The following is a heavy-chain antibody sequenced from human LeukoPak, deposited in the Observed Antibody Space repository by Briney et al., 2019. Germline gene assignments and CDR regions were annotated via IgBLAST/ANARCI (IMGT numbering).Heavy chain of an antibody. CDR2: ASYSGGT. Sequence: PSETLSLTCSVSGGSFTGGGYYWSWIRQHPGKGLEWIGFASYSGGTYYNPSLMSRITISVDRSQNQFSLRMRDVTAADTAVYFCATAEWEYFYFASWGQGALVAVSS. CDR3: ATAEWEYFYFAS. CDR1: GGSFTGGGYY. J-gene: IGHJ4*02. D-gene: IGHD1-26*01. V-gene: IGHV4-31*03.